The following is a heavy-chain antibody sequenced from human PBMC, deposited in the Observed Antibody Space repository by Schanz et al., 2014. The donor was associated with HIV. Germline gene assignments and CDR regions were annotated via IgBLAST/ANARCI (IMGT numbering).Heavy chain of an antibody. V-gene: IGHV3-23*01. D-gene: IGHD3-22*01. J-gene: IGHJ4*02. CDR2: ISGSGVST. Sequence: EVQMLESGGGSVQPGGSLRLSCAASGFTFSNFAMSWVRQAPGKGLEWVSSISGSGVSTFYAGSVKGRFAISRDKSKNTLYLQMTTLRIDDTAVYYCAKPEYDSSGNSQSHFDYWGQGTLVTVSS. CDR3: AKPEYDSSGNSQSHFDY. CDR1: GFTFSNFA.